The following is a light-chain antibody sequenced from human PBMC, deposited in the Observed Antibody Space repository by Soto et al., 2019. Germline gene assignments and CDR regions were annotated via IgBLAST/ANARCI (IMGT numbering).Light chain of an antibody. CDR1: QGIRND. CDR2: ATS. Sequence: AIQMTQSPSSLSSSVGDIFTITCRASQGIRNDLGWYQQKPGKAPNLLIYATSSLQGGVPSRFSGSGSGTDFTLTISSLQPEDFATYYCLQDNSYPLTFGGGTKVDIK. CDR3: LQDNSYPLT. V-gene: IGKV1-6*01. J-gene: IGKJ4*01.